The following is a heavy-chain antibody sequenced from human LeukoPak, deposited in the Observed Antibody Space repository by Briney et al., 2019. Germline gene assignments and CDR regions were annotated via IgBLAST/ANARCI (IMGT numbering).Heavy chain of an antibody. CDR2: IYHSGST. V-gene: IGHV4-38-2*02. CDR3: ARDEPGYCSSTSCYANIIDY. D-gene: IGHD2-2*01. CDR1: GGSFSGYY. Sequence: SETLSLTCAVYGGSFSGYYWGWIRQPPGKGLEWIGSIYHSGSTYYNPSLKSRVTISVDTSKNQFSLKLSSVTAADTAVYYCARDEPGYCSSTSCYANIIDYWGQGTLVTVSS. J-gene: IGHJ4*02.